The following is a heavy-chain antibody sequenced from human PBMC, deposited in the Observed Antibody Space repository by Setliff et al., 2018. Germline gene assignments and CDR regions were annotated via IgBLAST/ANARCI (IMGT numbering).Heavy chain of an antibody. CDR3: ARDHGDYGYYYYYMDV. CDR2: IYTSGST. J-gene: IGHJ6*03. Sequence: SETLSLTCTVSGGSISSYYWSWIRQPAGKGLEWIGRIYTSGSTNYNPSLKSRVTMSVDTSKNQFSLKLSSVTAADTAVYYCARDHGDYGYYYYYMDVWGKGTKVTVSS. V-gene: IGHV4-4*07. D-gene: IGHD4-17*01. CDR1: GGSISSYY.